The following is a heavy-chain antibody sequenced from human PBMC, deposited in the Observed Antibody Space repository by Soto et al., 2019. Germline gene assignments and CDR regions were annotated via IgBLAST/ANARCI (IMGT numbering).Heavy chain of an antibody. CDR1: GYTFTSYG. Sequence: QVQLVQSGAEVKQPGASVKVSCKASGYTFTSYGISWVRQAPGQGLEWMGWISAYNGNTNYAQKLQGRVTMTTDTSTSTAYMELRSLRSDDTAVYYCARDPGRITMVRGVIKRRFDYWGQGTLVTVSS. CDR3: ARDPGRITMVRGVIKRRFDY. CDR2: ISAYNGNT. D-gene: IGHD3-10*01. J-gene: IGHJ4*02. V-gene: IGHV1-18*01.